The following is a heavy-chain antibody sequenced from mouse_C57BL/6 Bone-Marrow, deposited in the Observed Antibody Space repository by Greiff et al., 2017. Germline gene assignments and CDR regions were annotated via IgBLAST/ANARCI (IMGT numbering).Heavy chain of an antibody. CDR1: GFTFSSYA. D-gene: IGHD1-1*01. J-gene: IGHJ3*01. CDR2: ISDGGSYT. Sequence: DVQLVESGGGLVKPGGSLKLSCAASGFTFSSYAMSWVRQTPEKRLEWVATISDGGSYTYYPDNVKGRFTISRDNAKNNLYLQMSHLKSEDTAMYYCARDRNYGRFAYWGQGTLVTVSA. V-gene: IGHV5-4*01. CDR3: ARDRNYGRFAY.